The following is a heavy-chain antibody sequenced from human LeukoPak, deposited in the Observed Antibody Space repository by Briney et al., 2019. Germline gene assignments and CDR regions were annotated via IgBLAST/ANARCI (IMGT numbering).Heavy chain of an antibody. D-gene: IGHD2-21*01. J-gene: IGHJ4*02. CDR3: ARDVWNYFDY. V-gene: IGHV3-66*01. CDR1: GFTVSSDY. Sequence: VQPGGSLRLSCTASGFTVSSDYMSWVRQAPGKGLEWVSVVYSGGNTYYADSVKGRFTISRDNSKNTLYLQMNSLRAEDTAVYYCARDVWNYFDYWGQGTLVTVSS. CDR2: VYSGGNT.